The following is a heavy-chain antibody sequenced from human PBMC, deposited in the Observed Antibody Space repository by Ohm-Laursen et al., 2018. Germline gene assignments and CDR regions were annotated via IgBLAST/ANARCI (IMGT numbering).Heavy chain of an antibody. CDR3: ARVKSANWHPYFDY. CDR1: GFTFSDYY. V-gene: IGHV3-11*01. J-gene: IGHJ4*02. Sequence: GSLRLSCTASGFTFSDYYMTWIRQAPGKGLEWVSSISSSGSTIYYADSVKGRFTISRDIVENSLSLQMNNLRAEDTAVYYCARVKSANWHPYFDYWGQGTLVTVSS. CDR2: ISSSGSTI. D-gene: IGHD1-1*01.